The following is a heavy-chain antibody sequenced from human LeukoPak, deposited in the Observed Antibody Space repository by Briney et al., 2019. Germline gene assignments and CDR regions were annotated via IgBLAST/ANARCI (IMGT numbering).Heavy chain of an antibody. CDR1: GFTFSSYA. J-gene: IGHJ6*03. CDR3: AKSHQQLVHFYHYYYYMDV. Sequence: PGGSLRLSCAASGFTFSSYAMSWVRQAPGKGLEWVSAISGSGGSTYYADSVKGRFTISRDNSKNTLNLQMNSLRAEDTAVYYCAKSHQQLVHFYHYYYYMDVWGKGTTVTVSS. D-gene: IGHD6-13*01. CDR2: ISGSGGST. V-gene: IGHV3-23*01.